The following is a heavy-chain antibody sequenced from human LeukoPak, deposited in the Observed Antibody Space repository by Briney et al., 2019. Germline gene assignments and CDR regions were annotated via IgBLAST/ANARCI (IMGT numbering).Heavy chain of an antibody. D-gene: IGHD2-15*01. CDR2: IIPVMGLP. J-gene: IGHJ6*03. CDR1: GGTFSHEG. V-gene: IGHV1-69*05. Sequence: SVRVSCTASGGTFSHEGISWVRQAPGQGLEWVGGIIPVMGLPHYAPKFQGRVTITTADSTSTAYLDLSSLTYEDTAVYFCARAPEDVLVVSGEVYFYYMDVWGEGTTVTVSS. CDR3: ARAPEDVLVVSGEVYFYYMDV.